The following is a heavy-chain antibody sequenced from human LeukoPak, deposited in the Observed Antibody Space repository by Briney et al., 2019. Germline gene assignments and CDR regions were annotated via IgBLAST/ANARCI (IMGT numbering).Heavy chain of an antibody. D-gene: IGHD1-26*01. CDR2: IYHSGST. CDR3: ARLYSGSFLDY. J-gene: IGHJ4*02. CDR1: GGSISSSSYY. V-gene: IGHV4-39*07. Sequence: SETLSLTCTVSGGSISSSSYYWGWIRQPPGKGLEWIGSIYHSGSTYYNPSLKSRVTISVDTSKNQFSLKLSSVTAADTAVYYCARLYSGSFLDYWGQGTLVTVSS.